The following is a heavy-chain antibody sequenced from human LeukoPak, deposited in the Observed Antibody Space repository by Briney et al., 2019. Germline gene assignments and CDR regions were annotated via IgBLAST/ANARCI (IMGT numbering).Heavy chain of an antibody. CDR3: ARASHCSSTSCYGVGWYYYYGMDV. CDR2: ISAYNGNT. D-gene: IGHD2-2*01. Sequence: ASVKVSCKASGYTFTSYGISWVRQAPGRGLEWMGWISAYNGNTNYAQKLQGRVTMTTDTSTSTAYMELRSLRSDDTAVYYCARASHCSSTSCYGVGWYYYYGMDVWGQGTTVTVSS. CDR1: GYTFTSYG. V-gene: IGHV1-18*01. J-gene: IGHJ6*02.